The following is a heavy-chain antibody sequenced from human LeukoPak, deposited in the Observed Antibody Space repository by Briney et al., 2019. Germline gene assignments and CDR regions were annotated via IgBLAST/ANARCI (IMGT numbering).Heavy chain of an antibody. CDR2: INPNSGGT. D-gene: IGHD2-15*01. CDR1: GYTITGYY. Sequence: GASVKVSCKASGYTITGYYMHWVRQAPGQGLEWMGRINPNSGGTNYAQKFQGWVTLTRDTSISTAYMELSRLRSDDTAVYYCARDQVARDIVVVLTATGTIDYWGQGTLVTVSS. V-gene: IGHV1-2*04. CDR3: ARDQVARDIVVVLTATGTIDY. J-gene: IGHJ4*02.